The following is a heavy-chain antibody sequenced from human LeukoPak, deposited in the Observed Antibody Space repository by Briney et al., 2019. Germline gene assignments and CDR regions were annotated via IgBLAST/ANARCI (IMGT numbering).Heavy chain of an antibody. CDR1: GGCFSGFY. Sequence: FGTPSPTRAVYGGCFSGFYWGWVRQPPGEGLEWIGEINHSGSTNYNPSLKSRVTISVDTSKNQFSLKLSSVTAADTAVYYCARTLHGPIDYWGQGTLVTVSS. CDR3: ARTLHGPIDY. V-gene: IGHV4-34*01. CDR2: INHSGST. J-gene: IGHJ4*02.